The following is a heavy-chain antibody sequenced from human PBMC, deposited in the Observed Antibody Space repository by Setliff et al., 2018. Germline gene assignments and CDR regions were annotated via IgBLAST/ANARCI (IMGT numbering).Heavy chain of an antibody. CDR2: SNHSGST. CDR1: GESFSNNY. J-gene: IGHJ6*02. D-gene: IGHD5-12*01. V-gene: IGHV4-34*01. Sequence: PSETLSLTCSVYGESFSNNYWSWIRQPPGKGLEWIGESNHSGSTSYNPSLKSRLTMSVDTSKNQFSLKLTSVTAADTAVYYCARDQWVRSPPLYFSYSMDVWGQGTTVTVSS. CDR3: ARDQWVRSPPLYFSYSMDV.